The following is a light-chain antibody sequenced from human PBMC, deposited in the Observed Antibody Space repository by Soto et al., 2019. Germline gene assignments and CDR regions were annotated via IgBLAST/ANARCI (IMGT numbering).Light chain of an antibody. V-gene: IGLV2-14*01. CDR3: SSYTSSSTYV. CDR1: SSDVGGYNY. CDR2: EVS. Sequence: QSLLTQPASVSVSPGQSITSSCTGTSSDVGGYNYVSWYQQHPGKAPKLMIYEVSNRPSGVSNRFSGSKSGNTASLTISGLQAEDEADYYCSSYTSSSTYVFGTGTKSPS. J-gene: IGLJ1*01.